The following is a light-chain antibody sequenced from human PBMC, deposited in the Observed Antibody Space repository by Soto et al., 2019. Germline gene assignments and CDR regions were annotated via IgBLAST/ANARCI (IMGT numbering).Light chain of an antibody. CDR1: QSVSSDY. CDR2: RAS. Sequence: EIVLTQSPGTLSLSPGDRATLSCRASQSVSSDYVAWYQQKPGQTPNVLIYRASIRATGIPDRFSGSGSGTDFTLTISRLEPEDFAVYYCQQYGASPLTFGGGTKGDIK. J-gene: IGKJ4*01. V-gene: IGKV3-20*01. CDR3: QQYGASPLT.